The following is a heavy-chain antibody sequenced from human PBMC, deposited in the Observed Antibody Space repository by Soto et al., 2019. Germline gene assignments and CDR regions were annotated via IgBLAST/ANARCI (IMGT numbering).Heavy chain of an antibody. D-gene: IGHD2-15*01. CDR1: GFTFSGAA. J-gene: IGHJ6*02. Sequence: EVQLVESGGGLVQPGGSLKLSCAASGFTFSGAAMHWVRQASGKGLEWVGRIRSKANSYATAYAASVKGRFTISRDDSKNTAYLHMNSLKTEDTVVYYCTRSVVVVAATVHYYYGMDVWGQGTTVTVSS. CDR2: IRSKANSYAT. CDR3: TRSVVVVAATVHYYYGMDV. V-gene: IGHV3-73*02.